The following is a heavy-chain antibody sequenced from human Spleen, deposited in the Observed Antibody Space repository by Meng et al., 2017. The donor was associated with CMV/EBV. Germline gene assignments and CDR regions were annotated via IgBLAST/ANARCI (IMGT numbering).Heavy chain of an antibody. D-gene: IGHD2-21*01. CDR2: IRTKTYGGTT. V-gene: IGHV3-49*04. Sequence: GGSLRLSCTASGFTFGDYIMTRVRQAPGKGLEWVGFIRTKTYGGTTEYAASVRGRFTISRDDSKTTAYLQMNKLKTEDTAVYYCTRVVIYKAYGMDVWGQGTTVTVSS. CDR3: TRVVIYKAYGMDV. J-gene: IGHJ6*02. CDR1: GFTFGDYI.